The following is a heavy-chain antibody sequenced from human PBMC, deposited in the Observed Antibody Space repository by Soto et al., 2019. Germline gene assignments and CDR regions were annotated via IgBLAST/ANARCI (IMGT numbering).Heavy chain of an antibody. J-gene: IGHJ6*01. CDR1: RYTFSSSA. CDR2: IDAGNGNT. CDR3: SGYSTVDYVRGSFRPHYYGMDV. Sequence: ASVKVSCKASRYTFSSSAIHWVRQAPGQGLEWMGWIDAGNGNTDHSQKFQGRVSINRDTSASTAYMELSSLGPEDTAVYYCSGYSTVDYVRGSFRPHYYGMDVWGQGTTVTVSS. V-gene: IGHV1-3*01. D-gene: IGHD3-16*02.